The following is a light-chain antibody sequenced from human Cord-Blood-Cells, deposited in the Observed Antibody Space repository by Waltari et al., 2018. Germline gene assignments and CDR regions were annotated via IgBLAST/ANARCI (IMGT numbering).Light chain of an antibody. CDR1: QSISSY. J-gene: IGKJ1*01. CDR2: AAS. Sequence: DIQMTKSPSSLSASVGDRVTITCRASQSISSYLNWYQQKPGKAPKLLIYAASSLQSGVPARFSGSGSGADFTLTVGSLQPEDFATYYCQQSYSTPPTFGQGTKVEMK. CDR3: QQSYSTPPT. V-gene: IGKV1-39*01.